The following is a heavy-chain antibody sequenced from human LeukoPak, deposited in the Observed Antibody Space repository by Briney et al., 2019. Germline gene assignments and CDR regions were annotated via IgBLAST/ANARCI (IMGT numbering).Heavy chain of an antibody. Sequence: PSQTLSLTCTVSGGSISSGDYYWSWIRQPPGKGLEWIGYIYYSGSTYYNPSLKSRVTISVDTSKNQFSLKLSSVTAADTAVYYCARAVEFLTGYYGVSFDYWAREPWSPSPQ. J-gene: IGHJ4*02. V-gene: IGHV4-30-4*01. CDR2: IYYSGST. D-gene: IGHD3-9*01. CDR3: ARAVEFLTGYYGVSFDY. CDR1: GGSISSGDYY.